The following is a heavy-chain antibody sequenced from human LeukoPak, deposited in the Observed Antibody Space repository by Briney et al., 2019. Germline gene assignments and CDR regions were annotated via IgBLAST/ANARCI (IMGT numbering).Heavy chain of an antibody. CDR2: IYYSGST. J-gene: IGHJ3*02. V-gene: IGHV4-39*02. D-gene: IGHD5-18*01. CDR3: ARDTAMGNEAFDI. CDR1: GGSISSSSYY. Sequence: SETLSLTCTVSGGSISSSSYYWGWIRQPPGKGLEWIGSIYYSGSTYYNPSLKSRVTISVDTSKNQSSLKLSSVTAADTAVYYCARDTAMGNEAFDIWGQGTMVTVSS.